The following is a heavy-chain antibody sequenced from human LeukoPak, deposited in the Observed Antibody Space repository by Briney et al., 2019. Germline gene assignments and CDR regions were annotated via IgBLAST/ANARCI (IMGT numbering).Heavy chain of an antibody. CDR3: ARLMVYATPYLNWFDP. CDR1: GGSISSYY. V-gene: IGHV4-4*07. CDR2: IYTSGST. D-gene: IGHD2-8*01. J-gene: IGHJ5*02. Sequence: SETLSLTCTVSGGSISSYYWSWIRPPAAKGLEWIGRIYTSGSTNYNPSLKSRVTMSVDTSKNQFSLKLSSVTAADTAVYYCARLMVYATPYLNWFDPWGQGTLVTVSS.